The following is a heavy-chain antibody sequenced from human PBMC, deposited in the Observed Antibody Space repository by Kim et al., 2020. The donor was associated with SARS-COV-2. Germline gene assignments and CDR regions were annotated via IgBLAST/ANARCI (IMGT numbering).Heavy chain of an antibody. CDR2: IYHSGST. CDR1: GYSISSGYY. V-gene: IGHV4-38-2*02. CDR3: ARDDYDSSGYQNLYYYYYGMDV. D-gene: IGHD3-22*01. Sequence: SETLSLTCTVSGYSISSGYYWGWIRQPPGKGLEWIGSIYHSGSTYYNPSLKSRVTISVDTSKNQFSLKLSSVTAADTAVYYCARDDYDSSGYQNLYYYYYGMDVWGQGTTVTVSS. J-gene: IGHJ6*02.